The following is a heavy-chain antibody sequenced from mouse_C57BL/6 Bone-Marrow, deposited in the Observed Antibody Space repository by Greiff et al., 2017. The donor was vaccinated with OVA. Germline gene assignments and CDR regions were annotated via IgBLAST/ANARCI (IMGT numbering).Heavy chain of an antibody. V-gene: IGHV5-9*01. CDR3: ARRRDYDRGVYYFDY. Sequence: EVKLMESGGGLVKPGGSLKLSCAASGFTFSSYSMSWVRQTPEKRLEWVAPISGCGGNTYYPHSVKGRFTFSRANAKNTQYLRMSGLRSEDTALYYCARRRDYDRGVYYFDYWGQGTTLTVSS. J-gene: IGHJ2*01. D-gene: IGHD2-4*01. CDR2: ISGCGGNT. CDR1: GFTFSSYS.